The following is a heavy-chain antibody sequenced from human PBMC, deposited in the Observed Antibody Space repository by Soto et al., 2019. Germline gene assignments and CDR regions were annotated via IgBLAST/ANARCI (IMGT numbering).Heavy chain of an antibody. Sequence: SVKVSCKASGGTFSSYAISWVRQAPGQGLEWMGGIIPIFGTANYAQKFQGRVTITADESTSTAYMELSSLRSEDTAVYYCARSDVDTAMAWYYYYGMDVWGQGTTVTVSS. CDR3: ARSDVDTAMAWYYYYGMDV. CDR2: IIPIFGTA. V-gene: IGHV1-69*13. CDR1: GGTFSSYA. D-gene: IGHD5-18*01. J-gene: IGHJ6*02.